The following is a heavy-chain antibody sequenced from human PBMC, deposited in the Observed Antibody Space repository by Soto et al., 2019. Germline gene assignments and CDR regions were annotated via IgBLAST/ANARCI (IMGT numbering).Heavy chain of an antibody. CDR2: IWYDGSNK. CDR3: ASEYVEYYYDSSGHLDY. Sequence: QVQLVESGGGVVQPGRSLRLSCAASGFTFSSYGMHWVRQAPGKGLERVAVIWYDGSNKYYADSVKGRFTISRDNSKNTLYLQMNSLRAEDTAVYYCASEYVEYYYDSSGHLDYWGQGTLVTVSS. V-gene: IGHV3-33*01. J-gene: IGHJ4*02. CDR1: GFTFSSYG. D-gene: IGHD3-22*01.